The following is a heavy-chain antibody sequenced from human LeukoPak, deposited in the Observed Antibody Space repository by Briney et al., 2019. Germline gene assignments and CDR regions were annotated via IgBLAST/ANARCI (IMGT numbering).Heavy chain of an antibody. CDR1: GFTFSSYA. CDR2: ISGSGGST. V-gene: IGHV3-23*01. J-gene: IGHJ4*02. Sequence: GGSLRLSCAASGFTFSSYAMSWVRQAPGKGLEWVSAISGSGGSTYYADSVKGRFTISRDNSKNTLYLQMNSLRAEDTAVYYCAKEQDYDILTGYYGSFDYWGQGTLVSVSS. CDR3: AKEQDYDILTGYYGSFDY. D-gene: IGHD3-9*01.